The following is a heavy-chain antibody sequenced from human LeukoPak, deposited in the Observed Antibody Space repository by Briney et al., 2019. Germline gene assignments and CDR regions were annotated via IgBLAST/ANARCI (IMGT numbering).Heavy chain of an antibody. J-gene: IGHJ4*02. CDR3: ARGGYYYGSGSYPDY. Sequence: SETLSLTCTVSGYSISSGYYWGWIRQPPGKGLEWIGSIYHSGSTYYNPSLKSRVTISVDTSKNQFSLKLSSVTAADTAVYYCARGGYYYGSGSYPDYWGQGTLVTVSS. CDR1: GYSISSGYY. D-gene: IGHD3-10*01. V-gene: IGHV4-38-2*02. CDR2: IYHSGST.